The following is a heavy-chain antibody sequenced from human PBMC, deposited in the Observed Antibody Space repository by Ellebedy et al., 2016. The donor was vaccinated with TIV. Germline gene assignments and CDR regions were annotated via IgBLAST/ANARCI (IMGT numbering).Heavy chain of an antibody. Sequence: GESLKISCAASGFTFSSYGMHWVRQAPGKGLEWVAVISYDGSNKYYADSVKGRFTISRDNSKNTLDLQMNSLRAEDTAVYYCARDLIPMIVGLTGPHYGMDVWGQGTTVTVSS. CDR2: ISYDGSNK. D-gene: IGHD3-22*01. CDR3: ARDLIPMIVGLTGPHYGMDV. J-gene: IGHJ6*02. CDR1: GFTFSSYG. V-gene: IGHV3-30*03.